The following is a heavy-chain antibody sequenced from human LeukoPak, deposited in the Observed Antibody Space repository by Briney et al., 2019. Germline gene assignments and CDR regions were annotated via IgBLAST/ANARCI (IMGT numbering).Heavy chain of an antibody. D-gene: IGHD2-15*01. CDR3: ARPSHCSGGSCYSDFDY. CDR1: GYTFTSYG. J-gene: IGHJ4*02. V-gene: IGHV1-18*01. CDR2: ISAYNGNT. Sequence: ASVKVSCKASGYTFTSYGIIWVRQAPGQGLEWMGWISAYNGNTNYAQKLQGRVTMTTDTSTSTAYMELRSLRSDDTAVYYCARPSHCSGGSCYSDFDYWGQGTLVTVSS.